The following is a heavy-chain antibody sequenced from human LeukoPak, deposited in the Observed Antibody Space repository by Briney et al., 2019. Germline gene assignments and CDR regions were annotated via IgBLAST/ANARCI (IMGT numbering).Heavy chain of an antibody. D-gene: IGHD4-17*01. V-gene: IGHV4-59*01. CDR2: IYYSGST. CDR3: ARSGGDYEAPFDY. Sequence: SETLSLTCTVSGGSISSFYWSWIRQSPGKELEWIGSIYYSGSTNYNPSLKSRVTISVDTSKNQFSLKLSSVTAADTAVYYCARSGGDYEAPFDYWGQGTLVTVSS. CDR1: GGSISSFY. J-gene: IGHJ4*02.